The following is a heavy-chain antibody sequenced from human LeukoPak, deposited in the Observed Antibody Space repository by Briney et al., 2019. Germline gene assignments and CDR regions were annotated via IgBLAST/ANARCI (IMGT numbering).Heavy chain of an antibody. CDR1: GFTFSDYY. J-gene: IGHJ5*02. V-gene: IGHV3-11*01. D-gene: IGHD1-1*01. Sequence: PGGSLRLSCAASGFTFSDYYMSWIRQAPGKGLEWVSYISSSGSTIYYADSVKGRFTISRDNAKDSLYLQMNSLRAEDTAVYYCARAPTYNWNDGGWFDPWGQGTLVTVSS. CDR2: ISSSGSTI. CDR3: ARAPTYNWNDGGWFDP.